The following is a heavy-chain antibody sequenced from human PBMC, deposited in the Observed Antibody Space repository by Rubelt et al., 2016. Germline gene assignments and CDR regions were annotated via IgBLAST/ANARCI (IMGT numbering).Heavy chain of an antibody. D-gene: IGHD4-17*01. CDR3: ARHVPYGDHFDY. CDR2: YSGST. Sequence: YSGSTYYNPSLKSRVTISVDTSKNQFSLKLSSVTAADTAVYYCARHVPYGDHFDYWGQGTLVTVSS. J-gene: IGHJ4*02. V-gene: IGHV4-39*01.